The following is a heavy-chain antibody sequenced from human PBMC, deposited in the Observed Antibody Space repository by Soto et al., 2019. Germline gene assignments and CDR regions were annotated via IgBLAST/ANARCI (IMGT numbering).Heavy chain of an antibody. CDR3: ARFVRSCSGATCYTRADV. CDR1: GSSVSRDTRY. J-gene: IGHJ6*02. CDR2: IYSSGST. D-gene: IGHD2-15*01. V-gene: IGHV4-61*01. Sequence: DSLPRSWTVAGSSVSRDTRYWSWIRQALWKRLEWIGFIYSSGSTNYNPSRKSRHTMSVDTSKNQFSLKLRSVIVADTAVYHCARFVRSCSGATCYTRADVWRQRTTVTVSS.